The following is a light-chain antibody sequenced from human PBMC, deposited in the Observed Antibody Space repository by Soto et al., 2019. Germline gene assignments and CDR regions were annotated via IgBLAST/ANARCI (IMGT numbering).Light chain of an antibody. J-gene: IGKJ1*01. CDR2: KAS. CDR1: QSISSR. CDR3: QQYNSYWT. Sequence: DIQMTQSPSTLSASVGDRVTITCRASQSISSRLAWYQQKPGKAPKLLIYKASSLESGVPSRFSGSGSGTEFTLTIISLQPDDFATYYCQQYNSYWTFGQGTKVEIK. V-gene: IGKV1-5*03.